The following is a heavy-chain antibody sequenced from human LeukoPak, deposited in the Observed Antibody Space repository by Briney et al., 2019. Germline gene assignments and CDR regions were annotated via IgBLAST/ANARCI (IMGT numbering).Heavy chain of an antibody. CDR3: ARGFYASGSFDY. Sequence: GGSLRLSCAASGFTFSSYWMSWVRQAPGKGLEWVANIKYDGSAKYYGDSLRGRFTISRGDAKNSLFLQMNSLRAEDTAVYYCARGFYASGSFDYWGQGTLVTVSS. V-gene: IGHV3-7*01. D-gene: IGHD3-10*01. J-gene: IGHJ4*02. CDR2: IKYDGSAK. CDR1: GFTFSSYW.